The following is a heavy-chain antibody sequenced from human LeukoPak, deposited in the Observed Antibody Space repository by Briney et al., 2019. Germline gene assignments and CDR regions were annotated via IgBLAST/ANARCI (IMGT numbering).Heavy chain of an antibody. D-gene: IGHD3-22*01. J-gene: IGHJ5*02. Sequence: PSQTLSLTCTVSGGSISSGGYYWSWIRQHPGKGLEWIGYIYYSGSTYYNLSLKSRVTISVDTSKNQFSLKLSSVTAADTAVYYCARGERAMIVVAPNWFDPWGQGTLVTVSS. V-gene: IGHV4-31*03. CDR1: GGSISSGGYY. CDR2: IYYSGST. CDR3: ARGERAMIVVAPNWFDP.